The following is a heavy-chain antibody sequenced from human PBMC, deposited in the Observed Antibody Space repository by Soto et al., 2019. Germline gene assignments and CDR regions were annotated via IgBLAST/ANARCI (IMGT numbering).Heavy chain of an antibody. Sequence: QVQLVESGGGVVQPGRSLRLSCAASGFTFSSYGMHWVRQAPGKGLEWVAVIWYDGSNKYYADSVKGRFTISRDNSKNTLYLQMNSVRAEDTAVYYCAKESGSSGSYYYYGMDVWGQGTTVTVSS. V-gene: IGHV3-33*06. CDR3: AKESGSSGSYYYYGMDV. J-gene: IGHJ6*02. CDR2: IWYDGSNK. D-gene: IGHD6-19*01. CDR1: GFTFSSYG.